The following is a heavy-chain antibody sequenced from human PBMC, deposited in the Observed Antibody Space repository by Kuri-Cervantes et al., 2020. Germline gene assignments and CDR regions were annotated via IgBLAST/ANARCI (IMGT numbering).Heavy chain of an antibody. CDR1: GFTFSDYY. CDR2: ISSSGSTI. J-gene: IGHJ4*02. V-gene: IGHV3-11*01. Sequence: LSLTCAASGFTFSDYYMSWIRQAPGKGLEWVSYISSSGSTIYYADSVKGRFTISRDNSKNTLYLQMNSLRAEDTAVYYCANNKGYSSGWGQGTLVTVSS. CDR3: ANNKGYSSG. D-gene: IGHD6-19*01.